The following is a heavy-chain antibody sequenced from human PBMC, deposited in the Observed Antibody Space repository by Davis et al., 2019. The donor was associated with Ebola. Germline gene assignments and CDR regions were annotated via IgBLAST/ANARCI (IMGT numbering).Heavy chain of an antibody. V-gene: IGHV1-3*01. Sequence: ASVTVSCKASGYTFTSYAMHWVRQAPGQRLEWMGWINAGNGNTKYSQKFQGRVTITRDTSASTAYMELSSLRSDDTAVYYCARAQFPTTSDHWGQGTLVTGSS. J-gene: IGHJ4*02. CDR1: GYTFTSYA. CDR2: INAGNGNT. D-gene: IGHD1-1*01. CDR3: ARAQFPTTSDH.